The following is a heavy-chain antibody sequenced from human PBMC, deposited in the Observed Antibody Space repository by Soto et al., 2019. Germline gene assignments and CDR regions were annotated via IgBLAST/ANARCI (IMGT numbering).Heavy chain of an antibody. CDR2: ISAYNGNT. CDR3: ARAHSSGWYGY. V-gene: IGHV1-18*01. CDR1: GYSFTSYG. D-gene: IGHD6-19*01. Sequence: ASVKVSCKACGYSFTSYGISWVRQAPGQGLEWMGWISAYNGNTNYAQKLQGRVTMTTDTSTSTAYMELRSLRSDDTAVYYCARAHSSGWYGYWGQGTLVTVSS. J-gene: IGHJ4*02.